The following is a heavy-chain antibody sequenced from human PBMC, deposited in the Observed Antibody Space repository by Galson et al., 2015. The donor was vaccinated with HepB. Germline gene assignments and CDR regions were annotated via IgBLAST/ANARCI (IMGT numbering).Heavy chain of an antibody. CDR2: MNPNSGNT. Sequence: SVKVSCKAFGYSFTSYDINWVRQASGQGLEWMGWMNPNSGNTGYAQKFQGRVTMTRNTSITTAYMELSSLRFEDTAVYYCVRDRIVVLPATIRPGRLGWFDPWGQGTLVTVSS. J-gene: IGHJ5*02. D-gene: IGHD2-2*01. CDR3: VRDRIVVLPATIRPGRLGWFDP. V-gene: IGHV1-8*01. CDR1: GYSFTSYD.